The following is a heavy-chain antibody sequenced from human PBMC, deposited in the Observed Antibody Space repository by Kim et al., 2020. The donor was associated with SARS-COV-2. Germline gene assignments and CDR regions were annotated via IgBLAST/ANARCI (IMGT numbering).Heavy chain of an antibody. J-gene: IGHJ4*02. CDR2: ISYDGSNK. D-gene: IGHD5-12*01. V-gene: IGHV3-33*05. CDR1: GFTFSSYG. Sequence: GGSLRLSCAASGFTFSSYGMHWVRQAPGKGLEWVAVISYDGSNKYYADSVKGRFTISRDNSKNTLYLQMNSLRAEDTAVYYCARALPGGYVSRFEYYFDYWGQGTLVTVSS. CDR3: ARALPGGYVSRFEYYFDY.